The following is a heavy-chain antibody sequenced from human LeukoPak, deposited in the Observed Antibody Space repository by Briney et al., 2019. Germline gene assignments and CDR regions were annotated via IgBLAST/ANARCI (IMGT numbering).Heavy chain of an antibody. Sequence: SETLSLTCTVSGGSISSYYWSWIRQPPRKGLEWIGYIYYSGSTNYNPSLKSRVTISVDTSKNQFSLKLSSVTAADTAVYYCARQYSYGYYFDYWGQGTLVTVSS. CDR1: GGSISSYY. CDR2: IYYSGST. V-gene: IGHV4-59*01. CDR3: ARQYSYGYYFDY. J-gene: IGHJ4*02. D-gene: IGHD5-18*01.